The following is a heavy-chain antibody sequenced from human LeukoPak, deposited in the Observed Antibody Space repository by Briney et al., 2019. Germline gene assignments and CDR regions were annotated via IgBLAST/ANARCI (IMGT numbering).Heavy chain of an antibody. V-gene: IGHV3-30-3*01. D-gene: IGHD4-17*01. CDR1: GFIFSNYV. J-gene: IGHJ4*02. Sequence: RAGGSLRLSCAASGFIFSNYVVSWVRQAPGKGLEWVAVISYDGSNKYYADSVKGRFTISRDNSKNTLYLQMNSLRAEDTAVYYCARAALQYYGDYEYYFDYWGQGTLVTVSS. CDR2: ISYDGSNK. CDR3: ARAALQYYGDYEYYFDY.